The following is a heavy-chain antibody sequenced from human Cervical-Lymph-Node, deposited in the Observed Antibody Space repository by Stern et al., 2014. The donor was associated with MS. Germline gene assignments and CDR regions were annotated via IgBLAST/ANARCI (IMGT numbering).Heavy chain of an antibody. CDR3: ARKGTYGLDY. D-gene: IGHD3-10*01. V-gene: IGHV5-51*01. Sequence: VQLVQSGAEVKKPGESLKISCKGSGYNFASYWIGWVRQVPGKGLEGMGIIYPDDSDARYTPSFQGQVTMSADKSIGTAYLQWSSLKASDTAFYFCARKGTYGLDYWGQGALVTVSS. CDR1: GYNFASYW. CDR2: IYPDDSDA. J-gene: IGHJ4*02.